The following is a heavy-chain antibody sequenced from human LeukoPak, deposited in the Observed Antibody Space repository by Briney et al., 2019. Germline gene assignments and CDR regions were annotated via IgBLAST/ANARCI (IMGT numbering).Heavy chain of an antibody. J-gene: IGHJ4*02. CDR1: GGSISSGDYY. CDR2: IYYSGST. D-gene: IGHD3-22*01. Sequence: SQTLSLTCTVSGGSISSGDYYWSWIRQPPGKGLEWIGYIYYSGSTCYNPSLKSRVTISVDTSKNQFSLKLSSVTAADTAVYYCARRGTDYDSSGYYLGRPAYFDYWGQGTLVTVSS. V-gene: IGHV4-30-4*01. CDR3: ARRGTDYDSSGYYLGRPAYFDY.